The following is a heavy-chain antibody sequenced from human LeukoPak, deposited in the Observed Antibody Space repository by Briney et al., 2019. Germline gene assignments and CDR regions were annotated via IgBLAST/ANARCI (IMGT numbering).Heavy chain of an antibody. J-gene: IGHJ6*03. CDR1: GFTFSSYS. Sequence: PGGSLRLSCAASGFTFSSYSMNWVRQAPGKGLEWVSYISSSSSTIYYADSVKGRFTISRDNAKNSLYLQMNSLRAEDTAVYYCARVRSSSWYVLNYYYYMDVWGKGTTVTVSS. CDR3: ARVRSSSWYVLNYYYYMDV. V-gene: IGHV3-48*01. D-gene: IGHD6-13*01. CDR2: ISSSSSTI.